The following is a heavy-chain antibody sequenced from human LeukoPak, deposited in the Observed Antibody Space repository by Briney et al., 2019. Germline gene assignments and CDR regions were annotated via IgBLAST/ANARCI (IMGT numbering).Heavy chain of an antibody. CDR2: IYYSGST. CDR3: VRGPYGSSISNWFDP. D-gene: IGHD3-10*01. V-gene: IGHV4-59*01. CDR1: GGSISSYY. Sequence: PSETLSLTCTVSGGSISSYYWSWIRQPPGKGLEWIGYIYYSGSTNYNPSLKSRVTISVDTSKKQFSLNLRSVTAADTAVYYCVRGPYGSSISNWFDPWGQGLLVTVPS. J-gene: IGHJ5*02.